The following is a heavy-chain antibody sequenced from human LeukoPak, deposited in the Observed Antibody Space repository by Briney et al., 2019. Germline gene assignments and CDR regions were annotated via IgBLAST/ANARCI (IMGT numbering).Heavy chain of an antibody. J-gene: IGHJ4*02. Sequence: PGGSLRLSCAASGFTFSSYGMSWVRQAPGKGLEWVSYISSSGSTIYYADSLKGRFTISRDNAKNSLYLQMNSLRAEDTAVYYCARAHYYDSSGLDFWGQGTLVTVSS. CDR1: GFTFSSYG. D-gene: IGHD3-22*01. V-gene: IGHV3-48*04. CDR3: ARAHYYDSSGLDF. CDR2: ISSSGSTI.